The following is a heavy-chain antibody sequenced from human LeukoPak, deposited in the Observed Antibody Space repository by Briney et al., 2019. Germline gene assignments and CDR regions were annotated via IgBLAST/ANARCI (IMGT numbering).Heavy chain of an antibody. CDR3: ARGRLAKRVENWFDP. D-gene: IGHD5-24*01. J-gene: IGHJ5*02. CDR1: GYTFTGYY. CDR2: INPNSGGT. V-gene: IGHV1-2*02. Sequence: ASVKVSCKSSGYTFTGYYMHWVRHPPGQGLEWMGWINPNSGGTNYAQKFQGRVTMTRDTSISTAYMELSRLRSDETAVYYCARGRLAKRVENWFDPWGQGTLGTVSS.